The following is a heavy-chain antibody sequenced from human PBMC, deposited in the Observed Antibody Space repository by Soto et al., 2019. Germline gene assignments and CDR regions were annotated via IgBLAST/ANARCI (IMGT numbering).Heavy chain of an antibody. CDR3: ATGSSSSWYGWFDY. CDR2: IIPILGIA. V-gene: IGHV1-69*02. J-gene: IGHJ4*02. D-gene: IGHD6-13*01. Sequence: QVQLVQSGAEVKKPGSSVKVSCKASGGTFSSYTISWVRQSPGQGLEWMGRIIPILGIANYAQKFQGRVTIPADKSTSTAYMELSSLRSEDTAVYYCATGSSSSWYGWFDYWGQGTLVTVSS. CDR1: GGTFSSYT.